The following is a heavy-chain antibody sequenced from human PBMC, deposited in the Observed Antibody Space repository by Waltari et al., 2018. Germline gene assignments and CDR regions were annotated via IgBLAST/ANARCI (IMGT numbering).Heavy chain of an antibody. Sequence: EVQLLESGGGLVQPGWSLRLSCAASGFTFSSYAMSWVRQAPGKGLEWVSAISGSGGSTYYADSVKGRFTISRDNSKNTLYLQMNSLRAEDTAVYYCAKDTQLTYYYDSSGYYFDYWGQGTLVTVSS. CDR2: ISGSGGST. CDR1: GFTFSSYA. CDR3: AKDTQLTYYYDSSGYYFDY. J-gene: IGHJ4*02. V-gene: IGHV3-23*01. D-gene: IGHD3-22*01.